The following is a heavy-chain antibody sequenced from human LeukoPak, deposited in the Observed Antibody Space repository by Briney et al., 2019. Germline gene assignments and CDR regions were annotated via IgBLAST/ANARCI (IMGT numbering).Heavy chain of an antibody. J-gene: IGHJ4*02. CDR3: ARQPKSNYDSSGYSDY. CDR1: GYSFTSYW. V-gene: IGHV5-10-1*01. CDR2: IDPSDSYT. D-gene: IGHD3-22*01. Sequence: HGESLKISCKGSGYSFTSYWISWVRQMPGKGLEWMGRIDPSDSYTNYSPSFRGHVTISADKSISTAYLQWSSLKASDTAIYYCARQPKSNYDSSGYSDYWGQGTLVTVSS.